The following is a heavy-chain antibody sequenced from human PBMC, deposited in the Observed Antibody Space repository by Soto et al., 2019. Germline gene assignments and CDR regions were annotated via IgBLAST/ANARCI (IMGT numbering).Heavy chain of an antibody. D-gene: IGHD6-19*01. CDR2: IYYSGST. V-gene: IGHV4-59*01. CDR1: GGSISSYY. J-gene: IGHJ4*02. Sequence: LSLTCTVSGGSISSYYWSWIRQPPGKGLEWIGYIYYSGSTNYNPSLKSRVTISVDTSKNQFSLKLSSVTAADTAVYYCARSSGWYYFDYWGQGTLVTVSS. CDR3: ARSSGWYYFDY.